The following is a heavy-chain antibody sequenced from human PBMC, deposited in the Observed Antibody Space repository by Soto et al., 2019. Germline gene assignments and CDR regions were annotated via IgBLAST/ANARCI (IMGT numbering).Heavy chain of an antibody. CDR1: GYTFTSYG. J-gene: IGHJ3*02. Sequence: ASVKVSCKASGYTFTSYGISWVRQAPGQGLEWMGWISAYNGNTNYAQKLQGRVTMTTDTSTSTAYMELRSLRSDDTAVYYCARDYYDSSVPALPHDPLDIWGQGTMVTVSS. CDR3: ARDYYDSSVPALPHDPLDI. V-gene: IGHV1-18*01. D-gene: IGHD3-22*01. CDR2: ISAYNGNT.